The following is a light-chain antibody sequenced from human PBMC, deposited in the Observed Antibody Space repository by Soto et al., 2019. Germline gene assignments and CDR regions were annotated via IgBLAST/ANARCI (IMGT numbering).Light chain of an antibody. Sequence: EIVMTQSPATLSVSPRERATLSCRASHSLNSNLAWYQQKPGQSPRLLIYGGITRATGIPARFSGSRSGTEFTLTISSLQSEDFAVYYCQHYNDWPLTFGGGTNVDIK. CDR1: HSLNSN. CDR2: GGI. CDR3: QHYNDWPLT. J-gene: IGKJ4*01. V-gene: IGKV3-15*01.